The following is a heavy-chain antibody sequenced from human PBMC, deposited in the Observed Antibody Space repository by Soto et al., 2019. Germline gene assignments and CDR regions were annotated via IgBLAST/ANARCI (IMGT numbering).Heavy chain of an antibody. J-gene: IGHJ5*02. CDR2: ISSSGSTI. V-gene: IGHV3-11*01. D-gene: IGHD5-18*01. CDR3: ARDPGQLWPRGWFDP. Sequence: AGGSLRLSCAASGFTFSDYYMSWIRQAPGKGLEWVSYISSSGSTIYYADSVKGRFTISRDNAKNSLYLQMNSLRAEDTAVYYCARDPGQLWPRGWFDPWGQGTLVTVSS. CDR1: GFTFSDYY.